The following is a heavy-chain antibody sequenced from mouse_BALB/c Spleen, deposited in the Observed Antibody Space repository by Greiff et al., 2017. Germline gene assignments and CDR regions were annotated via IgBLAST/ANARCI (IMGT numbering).Heavy chain of an antibody. J-gene: IGHJ4*01. V-gene: IGHV5-9-3*01. CDR2: ISSGGSYT. CDR1: GFTFSSYA. CDR3: ARGRYDGNAMDY. D-gene: IGHD2-14*01. Sequence: DVKLVESGGGLVKPGGSLKLSCAASGFTFSSYAMSWVRQTPEKRLEWVATISSGGSYTYYPDSVKGRFTISRDNAKNTLYLQMSSLRSEDTAMYYCARGRYDGNAMDYWGQGTSVTVSS.